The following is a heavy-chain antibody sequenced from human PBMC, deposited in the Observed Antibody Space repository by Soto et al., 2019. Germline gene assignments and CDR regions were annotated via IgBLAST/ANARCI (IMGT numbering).Heavy chain of an antibody. J-gene: IGHJ5*02. CDR1: GGTFSTYT. V-gene: IGHV1-69*08. CDR2: IIPIIGII. Sequence: QVQLVQSGAEVKKPGSSVKVSCKASGGTFSTYTITWVRQAPGQGLEWMGRIIPIIGIINYAQKFQGRVTIAADPFTGPAYMELTRLRPDATAVYYCAGDPDSHYNDSHASSYPWGQGTLVTVSS. CDR3: AGDPDSHYNDSHASSYP. D-gene: IGHD3-22*01.